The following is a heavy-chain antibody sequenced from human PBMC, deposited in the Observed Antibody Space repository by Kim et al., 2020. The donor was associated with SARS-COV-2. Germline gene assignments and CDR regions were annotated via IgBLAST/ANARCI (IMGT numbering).Heavy chain of an antibody. CDR3: AKGGGRNYENFFDY. V-gene: IGHV3-9*01. Sequence: GGSLRLSCAASGFTFDDYAMHWVRQAPGKGLEWVSSISWNSGSIGYADSVKGRFTISRDNAKNSLYLQMNSLRAEDTALYYCAKGGGRNYENFFDYWGQRTLVTVSA. J-gene: IGHJ4*02. CDR1: GFTFDDYA. CDR2: ISWNSGSI. D-gene: IGHD1-7*01.